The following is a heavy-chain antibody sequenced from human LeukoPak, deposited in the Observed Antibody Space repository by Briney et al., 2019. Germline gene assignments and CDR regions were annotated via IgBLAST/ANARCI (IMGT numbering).Heavy chain of an antibody. Sequence: SETLSLTCTVSGGSISSYYWSWIRQPAGEGLEWIGRIYTSGSTNYNPSLKSRVTMSVDTSKNQFSLKLSSVTAADTAVYYCARGGITYYDSSGLDYWGQGTLVTVSS. J-gene: IGHJ4*02. CDR3: ARGGITYYDSSGLDY. CDR1: GGSISSYY. CDR2: IYTSGST. D-gene: IGHD3-22*01. V-gene: IGHV4-4*07.